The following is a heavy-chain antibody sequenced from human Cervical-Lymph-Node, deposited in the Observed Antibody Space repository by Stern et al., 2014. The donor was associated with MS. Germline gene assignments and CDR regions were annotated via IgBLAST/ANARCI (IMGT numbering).Heavy chain of an antibody. D-gene: IGHD3-22*01. CDR3: ARLTYYDSTGYFDP. CDR2: IYHSGYT. CDR1: DASISSFY. J-gene: IGHJ5*02. Sequence: QVQLVQSGPGLMKPSETLSLTCTVSDASISSFYWSWIRQSPGKGLEWIGYIYHSGYTKYNPSLQSRVTISVETSKKQFSRPLSSVTAADTAMYYCARLTYYDSTGYFDPWGQGIQVTVSS. V-gene: IGHV4-59*08.